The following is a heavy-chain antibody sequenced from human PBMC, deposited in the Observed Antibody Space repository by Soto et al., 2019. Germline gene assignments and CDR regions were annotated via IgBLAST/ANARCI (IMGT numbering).Heavy chain of an antibody. Sequence: QIQLVESGGGLVKPGGSLRLSCAASGFSLSDFYTSWIRQAPGKGLEWVSYISINSNYREYADSVKGRHTISRDNAKNSLFLQMNSLRGEDTAVYYCVRGGGGGQFDYWGQGTLVSVSS. V-gene: IGHV3-11*06. CDR1: GFSLSDFY. D-gene: IGHD2-15*01. CDR3: VRGGGGGQFDY. J-gene: IGHJ4*02. CDR2: ISINSNYR.